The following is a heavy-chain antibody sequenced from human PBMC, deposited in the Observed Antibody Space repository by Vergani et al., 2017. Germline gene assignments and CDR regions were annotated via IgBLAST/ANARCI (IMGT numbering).Heavy chain of an antibody. CDR1: GFTFSSYA. CDR3: AKDSPAGGYSSSWYSDY. J-gene: IGHJ4*02. CDR2: ISGSGGST. D-gene: IGHD6-13*01. V-gene: IGHV3-23*01. Sequence: EVQLLESGGGLVQPGGSLRLSCAASGFTFSSYAMSWVRQAPGKGLEWVSAISGSGGSTYYADSVKGRFTISRDNSKNTLYLQMNSLRAEDTAVYYCAKDSPAGGYSSSWYSDYWGREPWSPSPQ.